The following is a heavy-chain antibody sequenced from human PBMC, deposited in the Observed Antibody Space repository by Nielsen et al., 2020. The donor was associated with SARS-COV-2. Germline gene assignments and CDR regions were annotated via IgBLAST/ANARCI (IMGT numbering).Heavy chain of an antibody. V-gene: IGHV3-7*01. CDR1: GLSFSDYW. CDR3: ARDLGLFSGAEPNKYDY. J-gene: IGHJ4*02. D-gene: IGHD6-19*01. CDR2: VKQDGSEK. Sequence: GESLKISCAASGLSFSDYWMSWVRQVPGKGLEWVANVKQDGSEKYYADSVKGRFTISRDNSKNTLYLQMNSLRAEDTAVYYCARDLGLFSGAEPNKYDYWGQGTLVTVSS.